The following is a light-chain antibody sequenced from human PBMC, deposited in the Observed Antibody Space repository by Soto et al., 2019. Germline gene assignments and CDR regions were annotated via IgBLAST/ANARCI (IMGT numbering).Light chain of an antibody. J-gene: IGLJ3*02. V-gene: IGLV1-44*01. CDR2: NNN. Sequence: QSVLTQPPSVSGTPGQRVTISCSGSSSNIETNVVNWYQQFPGTAPKLLIFNNNNRPSGVPDRFSGSKSGSSASLAISGLLSEDEADYYCAGWDESLSGPVFGGGTKVTV. CDR3: AGWDESLSGPV. CDR1: SSNIETNV.